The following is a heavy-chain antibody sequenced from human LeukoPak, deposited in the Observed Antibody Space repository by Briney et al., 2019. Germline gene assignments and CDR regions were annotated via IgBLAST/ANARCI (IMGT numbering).Heavy chain of an antibody. CDR1: GGSISNYY. V-gene: IGHV4-59*01. CDR2: ISYSGGT. J-gene: IGHJ4*02. D-gene: IGHD1-26*01. Sequence: SSETLSLTCTVSGGSISNYYWNWIRQPPGKGLEWVGHISYSGGTNYNPSLKSRVTISVDTSRNQFSLKLTSVSAADTAVYYCARGQGGNYYLNYLDYWGRGALVTVSS. CDR3: ARGQGGNYYLNYLDY.